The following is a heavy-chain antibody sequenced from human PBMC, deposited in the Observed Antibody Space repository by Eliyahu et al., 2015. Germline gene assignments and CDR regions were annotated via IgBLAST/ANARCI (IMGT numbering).Heavy chain of an antibody. D-gene: IGHD3-16*01. CDR3: ARDRMGGLDAFDI. V-gene: IGHV3-53*01. Sequence: EVQLVESGGGLIQPGGSLXXSCAAXGFTXSSNYMSWVRXAPGKGLEWVSVIYSGGSTYYADSVKGRFTISRDNSKNTLYLQMNSLRAEDTAVYYCARDRMGGLDAFDIWGQGTMVTVSS. J-gene: IGHJ3*02. CDR2: IYSGGST. CDR1: GFTXSSNY.